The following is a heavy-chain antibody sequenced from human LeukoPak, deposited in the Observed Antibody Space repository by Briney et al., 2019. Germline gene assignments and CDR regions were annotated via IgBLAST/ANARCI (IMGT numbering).Heavy chain of an antibody. Sequence: GASVKVSCKASGYTFTSYGISWVRQAPGQGLEWMGWISAYNGNTNYAQKLQGRVTMTTDTSTSTAYMELRSLRSDDTAVYYCARDLYSSSWSGAFDIWGQGTMVTVSS. CDR1: GYTFTSYG. CDR3: ARDLYSSSWSGAFDI. D-gene: IGHD6-13*01. J-gene: IGHJ3*02. V-gene: IGHV1-18*01. CDR2: ISAYNGNT.